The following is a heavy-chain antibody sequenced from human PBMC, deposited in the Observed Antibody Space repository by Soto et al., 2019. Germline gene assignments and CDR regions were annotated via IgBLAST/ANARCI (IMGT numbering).Heavy chain of an antibody. D-gene: IGHD3-10*01. CDR2: IYYSGST. V-gene: IGHV4-59*08. CDR3: AGQPLYGSGSPSTLYYYYMDV. J-gene: IGHJ6*03. Sequence: PSETLSLTCTVSCVSISSYYWSWIRQPPGEGLEWIGYIYYSGSTNYNPSLKSRVTVSVDTSKNQFSLKLSSVTAADTAVYYCAGQPLYGSGSPSTLYYYYMDVWGKGTTVTVSS. CDR1: CVSISSYY.